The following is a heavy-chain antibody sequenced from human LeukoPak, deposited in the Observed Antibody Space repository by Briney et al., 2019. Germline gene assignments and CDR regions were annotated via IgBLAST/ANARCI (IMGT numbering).Heavy chain of an antibody. D-gene: IGHD3-10*01. V-gene: IGHV4-31*03. CDR2: IYYSGST. Sequence: SETLSLTCTVSGVSISSGGYYWSWIRQHPGKGLEWIGYIYYSGSTYYNPSLKSRVTISVDTSKNQFSLKLSSVTAADTAVYYCARVITMVRGVGYNWFDPWGQGTLVTVSP. CDR1: GVSISSGGYY. J-gene: IGHJ5*02. CDR3: ARVITMVRGVGYNWFDP.